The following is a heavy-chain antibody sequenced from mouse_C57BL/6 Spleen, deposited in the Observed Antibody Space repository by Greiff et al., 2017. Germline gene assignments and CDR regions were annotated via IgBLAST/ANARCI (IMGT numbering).Heavy chain of an antibody. CDR3: TSEYDGSSCPWFAY. CDR2: ISSGGDYI. J-gene: IGHJ3*01. D-gene: IGHD1-1*01. V-gene: IGHV5-9-1*02. CDR1: GFTFSSYA. Sequence: EVKLVESGEGLVKPGGSLKLSCAASGFTFSSYAMSWVRQTPEKRLEWVAYISSGGDYIYYADTVKGRFTISRDNARNTLYLQMSSLKSEDTAMYYGTSEYDGSSCPWFAYWGQGTLVTVSA.